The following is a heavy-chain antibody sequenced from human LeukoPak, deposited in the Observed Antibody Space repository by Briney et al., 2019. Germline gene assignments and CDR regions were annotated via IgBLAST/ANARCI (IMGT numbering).Heavy chain of an antibody. V-gene: IGHV3-33*06. Sequence: GSLRLSFAASGFPFSSYGMHWVRPAPGKGLEWVAVIWYDGSNKYYADSVKGRFTISRDNSKNTLYLQMNSLRAEDTAVYYCAKVPGPHDAFDIWGQGTMVTVSS. J-gene: IGHJ3*02. CDR2: IWYDGSNK. CDR3: AKVPGPHDAFDI. CDR1: GFPFSSYG.